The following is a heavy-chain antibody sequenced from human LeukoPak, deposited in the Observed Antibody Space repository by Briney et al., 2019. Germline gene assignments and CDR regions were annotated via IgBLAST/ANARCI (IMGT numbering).Heavy chain of an antibody. V-gene: IGHV3-74*01. D-gene: IGHD3-3*01. CDR1: GFTFSSYS. CDR2: IKSDGSST. J-gene: IGHJ4*02. CDR3: ARDRDFRIDY. Sequence: PGGSLRLSCAASGFTFSSYSMFWVRQAPGKGLVWVSRIKSDGSSTNYADSVKGRFTISRDNAKNTLYLQMNSLRAEDTAVYYCARDRDFRIDYWGQGTLVTVSS.